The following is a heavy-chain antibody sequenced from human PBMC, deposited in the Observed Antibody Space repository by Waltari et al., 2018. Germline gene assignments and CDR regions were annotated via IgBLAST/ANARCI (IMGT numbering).Heavy chain of an antibody. J-gene: IGHJ4*02. CDR1: GYTFTGYY. Sequence: QVQLVQSGAEVRKPGASVKVSCKASGYTFTGYYMHWVRQAPGQRLEWMGWISPNNGDTDYAQKFQGRVTMTRDTSISTAYMELSRLTSDDTVVYYCARANSNRAFDYWGQGTPVTVSS. CDR3: ARANSNRAFDY. CDR2: ISPNNGDT. V-gene: IGHV1-2*02. D-gene: IGHD4-4*01.